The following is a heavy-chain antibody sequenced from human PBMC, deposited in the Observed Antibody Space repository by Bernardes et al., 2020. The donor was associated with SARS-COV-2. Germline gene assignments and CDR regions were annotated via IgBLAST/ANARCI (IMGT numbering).Heavy chain of an antibody. CDR2: ISYDGSNK. D-gene: IGHD1-26*01. CDR3: AKEGGIVGAYPDY. CDR1: GFTFSSYG. V-gene: IGHV3-30*18. J-gene: IGHJ4*02. Sequence: GGSLRLSCAASGFTFSSYGMHWVRQAPGKGLEWVAVISYDGSNKYYADSVKGRFTISRDNSKNTLYLQMNSLRAEDTAVYYCAKEGGIVGAYPDYWGQGTLVTVSS.